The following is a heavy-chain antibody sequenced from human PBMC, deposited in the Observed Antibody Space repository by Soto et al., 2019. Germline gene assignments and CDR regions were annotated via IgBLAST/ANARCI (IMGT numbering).Heavy chain of an antibody. CDR2: IYYSGST. Sequence: TSETLSLTCTVSGGSISSGGYYWSWIRQHPGKGLEWIGWIYYSGSTYYNPSLKSRVTISVDTSKNQFSLKLSSVTAADTAVYYCARHVGTIFGVIIINYYGLDVWGQGTTVTVSS. D-gene: IGHD3-3*01. CDR1: GGSISSGGYY. J-gene: IGHJ6*02. CDR3: ARHVGTIFGVIIINYYGLDV. V-gene: IGHV4-39*01.